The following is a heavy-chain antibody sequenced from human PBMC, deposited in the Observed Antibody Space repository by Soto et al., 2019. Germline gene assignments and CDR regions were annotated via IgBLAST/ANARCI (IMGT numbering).Heavy chain of an antibody. J-gene: IGHJ3*02. CDR3: AHTPGYGVFDAYDI. CDR1: GFTFSTYA. D-gene: IGHD4-17*01. V-gene: IGHV3-23*01. Sequence: GGSLRLSCAASGFTFSTYAMSWVRQAPGKGLEWVSAISGSGSDTYHADSVKGRFTISRDNSIKTLYLKMNSLRTEDTAVYYCAHTPGYGVFDAYDIWGQGSLVAVSS. CDR2: ISGSGSDT.